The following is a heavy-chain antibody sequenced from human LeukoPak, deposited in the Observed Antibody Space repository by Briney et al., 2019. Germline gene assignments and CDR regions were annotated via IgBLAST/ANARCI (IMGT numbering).Heavy chain of an antibody. D-gene: IGHD2-21*02. V-gene: IGHV4-61*02. CDR3: ARAYCGGDCRGYYYYYYMDV. CDR2: IYTSGST. J-gene: IGHJ6*03. Sequence: SETLSLICTVSGGSISSGSYYWNWIRQPAGKGLEWIRRIYTSGSTKYNSSLKSRVTVSVDRSKNQFSLTVRSVTAADTAVYYCARAYCGGDCRGYYYYYYMDVWGKGTTVTISS. CDR1: GGSISSGSYY.